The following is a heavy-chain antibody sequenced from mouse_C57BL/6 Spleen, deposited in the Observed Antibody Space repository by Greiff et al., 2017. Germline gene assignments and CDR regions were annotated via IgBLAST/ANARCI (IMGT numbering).Heavy chain of an antibody. V-gene: IGHV1-4*01. D-gene: IGHD2-5*01. Sequence: QVQLQQSGAELARPGASVKMSCKASGYTFTSYTMHWVKQRPGQGLEWIGYINPSSGYTKYNKKFKDKATLTADKSPRPAYMQLSSLTSEDSAVYYCASPAYYSNYRNWYFDVWGTGTTVTVSS. CDR3: ASPAYYSNYRNWYFDV. CDR2: INPSSGYT. CDR1: GYTFTSYT. J-gene: IGHJ1*03.